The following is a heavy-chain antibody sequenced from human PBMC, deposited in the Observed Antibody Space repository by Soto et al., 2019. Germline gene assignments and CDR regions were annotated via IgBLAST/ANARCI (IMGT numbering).Heavy chain of an antibody. D-gene: IGHD2-2*01. CDR1: GFTFSSYA. J-gene: IGHJ6*02. CDR3: ALVVPAAKLSKDYGMGV. CDR2: ISGSGGST. V-gene: IGHV3-23*01. Sequence: GGSLRLSCAASGFTFSSYAMSWVRQAPGKGLEWVSAISGSGGSTYHADSVKGRFTISRDNSKNTLYLQMNSLRAEDTAVYYCALVVPAAKLSKDYGMGVWGQGTTVTVS.